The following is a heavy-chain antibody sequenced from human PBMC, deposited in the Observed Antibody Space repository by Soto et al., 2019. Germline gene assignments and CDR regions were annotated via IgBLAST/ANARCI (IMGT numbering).Heavy chain of an antibody. CDR2: ISYDGSNK. CDR1: GFTFSSYG. CDR3: AKDLYYYGSGSYYYYYYGMDV. V-gene: IGHV3-30*18. D-gene: IGHD3-10*01. Sequence: GGSLRLSCAASGFTFSSYGMHWVRQAPGKGLEWVAVISYDGSNKYYADSVKGRFTISRDNSKNTLYLQMNSLRAEDTAVYYCAKDLYYYGSGSYYYYYYGMDVWGQGTTVTVSS. J-gene: IGHJ6*02.